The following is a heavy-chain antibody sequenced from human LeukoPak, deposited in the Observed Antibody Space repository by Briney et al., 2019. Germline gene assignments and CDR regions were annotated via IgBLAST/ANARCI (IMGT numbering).Heavy chain of an antibody. J-gene: IGHJ3*02. CDR1: GGSISSYY. Sequence: SETLSLTCTVSGGSISSYYWSWIRQPPGKGLEWIGYIYYSGSTNYNPSLKSRVTISVDTSKNQFSLKLSSVTAADTAVYYCASISFGDRDPDAFDIWGQGTMVTVSS. V-gene: IGHV4-59*01. CDR3: ASISFGDRDPDAFDI. D-gene: IGHD3-10*01. CDR2: IYYSGST.